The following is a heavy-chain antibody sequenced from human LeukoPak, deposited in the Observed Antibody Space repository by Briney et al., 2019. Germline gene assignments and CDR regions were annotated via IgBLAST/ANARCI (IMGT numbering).Heavy chain of an antibody. CDR2: IKQDGSEK. CDR1: GFTFSSYW. D-gene: IGHD3-22*01. CDR3: ARGRPVLRRSGHSYFFDS. Sequence: PGGSLRLSCAASGFTFSSYWMSWVRQAPGKGLEWVANIKQDGSEKYYVDSVKGRFTISRDNAKNTVFLQVNSLTSEDTAVYCCARGRPVLRRSGHSYFFDSWGQGTRLTVSS. V-gene: IGHV3-7*01. J-gene: IGHJ4*02.